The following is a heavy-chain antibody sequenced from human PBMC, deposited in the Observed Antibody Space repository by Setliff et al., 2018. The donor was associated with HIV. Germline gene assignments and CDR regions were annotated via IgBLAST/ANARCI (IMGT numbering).Heavy chain of an antibody. Sequence: ETLSLTCAVYGGAFSGYYWTWIRQSPGRGLEWVATISNSGRTTYYADSAKGRFIISRDNSENTAYLQMSSLRDEDTAIYYCTNWPEGAHDLFDYWGQGTLVTVSS. D-gene: IGHD3-16*01. CDR3: TNWPEGAHDLFDY. J-gene: IGHJ4*02. CDR2: ISNSGRTT. CDR1: GGAFSGYY. V-gene: IGHV3-23*01.